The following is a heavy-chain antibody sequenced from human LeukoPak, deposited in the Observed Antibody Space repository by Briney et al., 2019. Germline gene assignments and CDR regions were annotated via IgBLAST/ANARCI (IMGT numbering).Heavy chain of an antibody. Sequence: PGGSLRLSCAASGFTFTTYWMSWVRQAPGKGLEWVANINQDGTEKYYVDSVKGRFTISRDDAKRSLYLQMNSLRVEDTAVYYCAKDTGIAAAGTFDYWGQGTLVTVSS. CDR2: INQDGTEK. CDR3: AKDTGIAAAGTFDY. J-gene: IGHJ4*02. CDR1: GFTFTTYW. D-gene: IGHD6-13*01. V-gene: IGHV3-7*01.